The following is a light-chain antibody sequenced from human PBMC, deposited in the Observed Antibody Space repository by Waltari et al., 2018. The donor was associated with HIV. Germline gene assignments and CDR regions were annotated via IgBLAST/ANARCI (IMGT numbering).Light chain of an antibody. CDR2: ETS. J-gene: IGLJ3*02. Sequence: QAVVTQEPSLTVSPGGTVTLTCGSSTGAVTSGHYPYWFQQNPGQAPRTLIYETSNRPSWTPARFSGSLLGGKAALTLSGAQAEDEADYYCLLSYSGAWVFGGGTKLTVL. V-gene: IGLV7-46*01. CDR3: LLSYSGAWV. CDR1: TGAVTSGHY.